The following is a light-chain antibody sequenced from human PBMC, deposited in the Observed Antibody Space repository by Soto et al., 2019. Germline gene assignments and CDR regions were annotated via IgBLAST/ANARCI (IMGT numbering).Light chain of an antibody. Sequence: EIVLTQSPGTLSLSPGERGTLSCRASQSVGSTYLAWYQQKPGQAPRLLIYAASSRATGIPDRFSGSGSGTDVTLTINRLEPEDLAVYYCQHYGSSLYTFGHGTKLEIK. CDR2: AAS. CDR3: QHYGSSLYT. V-gene: IGKV3-20*01. J-gene: IGKJ2*01. CDR1: QSVGSTY.